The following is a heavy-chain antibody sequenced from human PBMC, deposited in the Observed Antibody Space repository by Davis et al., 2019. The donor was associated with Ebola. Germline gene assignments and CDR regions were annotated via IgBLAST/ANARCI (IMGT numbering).Heavy chain of an antibody. Sequence: AASVKVSCKASGYTFTSYAMHWVRQAPGQRLEWMGWINAGNGNTKYPQKFQGRVTITRDTSASTAYMELSSLRSEDTAVYYCARGSDYYDSSGALDYWGQGTLVTVSS. CDR3: ARGSDYYDSSGALDY. J-gene: IGHJ4*02. V-gene: IGHV1-3*01. D-gene: IGHD3-22*01. CDR2: INAGNGNT. CDR1: GYTFTSYA.